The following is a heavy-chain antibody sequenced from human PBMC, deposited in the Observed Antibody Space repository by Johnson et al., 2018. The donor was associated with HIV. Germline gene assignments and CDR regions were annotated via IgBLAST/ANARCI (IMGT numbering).Heavy chain of an antibody. CDR2: ISSDGTNT. J-gene: IGHJ3*02. D-gene: IGHD6-19*01. V-gene: IGHV3-30*04. Sequence: MQLVESGGGVVQPGRSLRLSCAASGFTFSSNAIHWVRQAPGKGLEWVAVISSDGTNTYYTDSVKGRFTISRDNSKTTLYLQMNSLRAEDTAVYYCARASHSSGWYGRLGDAFDIWGQGTMVTVSS. CDR1: GFTFSSNA. CDR3: ARASHSSGWYGRLGDAFDI.